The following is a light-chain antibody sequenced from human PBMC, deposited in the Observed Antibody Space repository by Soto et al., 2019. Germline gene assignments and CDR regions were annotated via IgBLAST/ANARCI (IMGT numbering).Light chain of an antibody. Sequence: QSALTQPRSVSGSPGQSVTISCTGTSSDVGYNYVSWYQQHPGKAPKLMIYDVSKRPSGVPDRFSGSKSGNTASLTISGLQAEDEADYCCCSYAGTYTSYVVFGGGTKLTVL. CDR2: DVS. V-gene: IGLV2-11*01. CDR3: CSYAGTYTSYVV. J-gene: IGLJ2*01. CDR1: SSDVGYNY.